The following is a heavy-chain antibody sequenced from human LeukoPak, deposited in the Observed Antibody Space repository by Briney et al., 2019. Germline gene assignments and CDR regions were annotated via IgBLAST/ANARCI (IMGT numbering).Heavy chain of an antibody. CDR3: ARDPGYCSSTSCTNWFDP. J-gene: IGHJ5*02. CDR2: IYYSGST. Sequence: SETLSLTCTVSGGSISSYYWSWIRRPPGKGLEWIGYIYYSGSTNYNPSLKSRVTISVDTSKNQFSLKLSSVTAADTAVYYCARDPGYCSSTSCTNWFDPWGQGTLVTVSS. D-gene: IGHD2-2*01. V-gene: IGHV4-59*01. CDR1: GGSISSYY.